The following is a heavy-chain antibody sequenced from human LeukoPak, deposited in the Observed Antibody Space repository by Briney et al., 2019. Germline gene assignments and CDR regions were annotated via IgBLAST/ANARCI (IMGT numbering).Heavy chain of an antibody. J-gene: IGHJ5*02. CDR3: AREDQSYDFWSGYYVSGGWFDP. CDR1: GYTFISYA. CDR2: INAGNGNT. D-gene: IGHD3-3*01. V-gene: IGHV1-3*01. Sequence: APVKVSCKASGYTFISYAMHWVRQAPGQRLEWMGWINAGNGNTKYSQKFQDRVTITRDTFASTAYMELSSLRSEDTAIYYCAREDQSYDFWSGYYVSGGWFDPWGQGTLVTVSS.